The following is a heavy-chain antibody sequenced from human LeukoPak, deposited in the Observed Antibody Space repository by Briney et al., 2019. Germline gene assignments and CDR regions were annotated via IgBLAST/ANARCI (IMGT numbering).Heavy chain of an antibody. D-gene: IGHD2-2*01. Sequence: SETLSLTCAVYGGSFSGYYWGWIRQPPGKGLEWHGNIYHSGSTFYNPSLKSRVTISVDTSKNQFSLKLSSVTAADTAVYYCARHVYEAAAYRGNWFDPWGQGTLVTVSS. CDR2: IYHSGST. V-gene: IGHV4-34*01. CDR1: GGSFSGYY. CDR3: ARHVYEAAAYRGNWFDP. J-gene: IGHJ5*02.